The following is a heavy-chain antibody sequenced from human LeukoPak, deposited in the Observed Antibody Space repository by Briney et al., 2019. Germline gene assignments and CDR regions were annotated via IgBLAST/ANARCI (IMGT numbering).Heavy chain of an antibody. V-gene: IGHV3-21*01. J-gene: IGHJ4*02. CDR3: ARGAPIVGAQGDY. CDR1: GFTFSDYA. CDR2: ISSSSSYI. D-gene: IGHD1-26*01. Sequence: GGSLRLSCAASGFTFSDYAMSWVRQSPGKGLEWVSSISSSSSYIYYADSVKGRFTISRDNAKNSLYLQMNSLRAEDTAVYYCARGAPIVGAQGDYWGQGTLVTVSS.